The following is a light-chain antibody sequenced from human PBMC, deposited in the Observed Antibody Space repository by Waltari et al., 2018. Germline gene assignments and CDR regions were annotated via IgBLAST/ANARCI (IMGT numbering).Light chain of an antibody. CDR2: SNN. CDR1: SSNTGSTT. J-gene: IGLJ1*01. V-gene: IGLV1-44*01. CDR3: AVWDGSLNAYV. Sequence: QSVLTQPPSVSGTPGQRVTISCSGSSSNTGSTTVNGYQQLPGTAPNLLIYSNNQRPSGVPDRISGARSGTSASLAVSGLQSEDEAYYYCAVWDGSLNAYVFGAGTKVTVL.